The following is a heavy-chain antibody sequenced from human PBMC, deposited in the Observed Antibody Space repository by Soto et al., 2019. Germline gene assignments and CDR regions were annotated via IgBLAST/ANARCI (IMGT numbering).Heavy chain of an antibody. Sequence: SDTLSLTCVVSGGSISSGGYSWSWIRQPPGKGLERIGYIYHSGSTYYNPSLKSRVTISVDRSKNQFSLKLSSVTAADTAVYYCVRVPGPWGQGTLVTVSS. CDR1: GGSISSGGYS. CDR3: VRVPGP. V-gene: IGHV4-30-2*01. J-gene: IGHJ5*02. CDR2: IYHSGST.